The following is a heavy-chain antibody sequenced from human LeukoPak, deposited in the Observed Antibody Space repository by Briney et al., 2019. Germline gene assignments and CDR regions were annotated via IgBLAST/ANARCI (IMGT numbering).Heavy chain of an antibody. CDR1: GGTFSRYA. J-gene: IGHJ6*03. CDR2: IIPMFAKT. CDR3: AREVHKVVIPAAMDDYYYYMDV. D-gene: IGHD2-2*01. V-gene: IGHV1-69*13. Sequence: SVKVSCKASGGTFSRYAISWVRQAPGQGLEWMGGIIPMFAKTNYAQQFQGRVTITADESTSTAYMELSSLRSEDTAVYYCAREVHKVVIPAAMDDYYYYMDVWGKGTTVTVSS.